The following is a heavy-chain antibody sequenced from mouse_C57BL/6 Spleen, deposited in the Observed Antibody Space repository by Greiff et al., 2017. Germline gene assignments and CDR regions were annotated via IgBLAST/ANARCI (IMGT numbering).Heavy chain of an antibody. CDR1: GFNIKDYY. CDR3: TTGSIYYYGSSYECLAY. D-gene: IGHD1-1*01. CDR2: IDPEDGDT. V-gene: IGHV14-1*01. J-gene: IGHJ3*01. Sequence: VQLQQSGAELVRPGASVKLSCTASGFNIKDYYMHWVKQRPEQGLEWIGRIDPEDGDTEYAPKFQGKATMTADHSSNTAYLPLSSLTSEDTAVYYCTTGSIYYYGSSYECLAYWGQGTLVTVSA.